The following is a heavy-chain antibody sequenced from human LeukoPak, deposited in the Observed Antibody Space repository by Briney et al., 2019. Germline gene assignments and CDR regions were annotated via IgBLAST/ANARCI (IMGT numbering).Heavy chain of an antibody. V-gene: IGHV3-23*01. CDR3: AKVFGSTGATLEDWFDP. D-gene: IGHD4-17*01. J-gene: IGHJ5*02. Sequence: GGSLRLSCAASGFTFSSYAMSWVRQAPGKGLEWVSAISGSGGSTYYADSVKGRFTISRDNSKNTLYLQMNSLRAEDTAVYYCAKVFGSTGATLEDWFDPWGQGTLVTVSS. CDR1: GFTFSSYA. CDR2: ISGSGGST.